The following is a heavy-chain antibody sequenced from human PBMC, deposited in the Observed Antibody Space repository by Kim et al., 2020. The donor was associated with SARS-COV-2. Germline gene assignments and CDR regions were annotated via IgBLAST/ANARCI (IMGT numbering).Heavy chain of an antibody. CDR1: GFTFSSYS. CDR2: ISSSSSYI. V-gene: IGHV3-21*01. Sequence: GGSLRLSCAASGFTFSSYSMNWVRQAPGKGLEWVSSISSSSSYIYYADSVKGRFTISRDNAKNSLYLQMNSLRAEDTAVYYCARVLGATGHNWFDPWGQGTLFSVSS. D-gene: IGHD1-26*01. J-gene: IGHJ5*02. CDR3: ARVLGATGHNWFDP.